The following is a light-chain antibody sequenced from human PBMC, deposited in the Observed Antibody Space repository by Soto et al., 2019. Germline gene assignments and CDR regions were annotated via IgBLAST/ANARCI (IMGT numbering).Light chain of an antibody. CDR2: GAS. J-gene: IGKJ2*01. V-gene: IGKV3-20*01. CDR3: QQFCTSPYT. Sequence: EVVLTQSPGTLSLSPGERATLSCTASQSVSSYFVWYQQKPGQAPRLLIYGASSRASGIPDRFSGSGSGTDFTLTITRLGPEDSAVYYCQQFCTSPYTFGQGTKLEIK. CDR1: QSVSSY.